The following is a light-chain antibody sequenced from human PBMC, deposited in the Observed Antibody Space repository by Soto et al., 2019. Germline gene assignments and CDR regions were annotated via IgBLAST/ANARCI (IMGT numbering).Light chain of an antibody. CDR2: DVS. CDR1: SSDVGGYNY. CDR3: CSYAGSYTYV. V-gene: IGLV2-11*01. J-gene: IGLJ1*01. Sequence: QSALTQPRSVSGSPGQSVTISCTGTSSDVGGYNYVSWYQQRPGKAPKLMIYDVSKRPSGVPDRFSGSKSGNMASLTISGLQAEDEADYYCCSYAGSYTYVFGTGTKLTVL.